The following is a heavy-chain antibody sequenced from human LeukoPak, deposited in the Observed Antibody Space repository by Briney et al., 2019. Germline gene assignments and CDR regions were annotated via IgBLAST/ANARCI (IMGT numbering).Heavy chain of an antibody. CDR2: IRYDGSNK. J-gene: IGHJ6*03. Sequence: GGSLRLSCAASGFTFSNFGMHWVRQSPGKGLEGVAFIRYDGSNKYYADSVKGRFTISRDNSENTLYLQMNSLRGEDTAVYYCAKDGDTMSGTYYYDMDVWGKGTTVTIS. D-gene: IGHD1-26*01. CDR3: AKDGDTMSGTYYYDMDV. V-gene: IGHV3-30*02. CDR1: GFTFSNFG.